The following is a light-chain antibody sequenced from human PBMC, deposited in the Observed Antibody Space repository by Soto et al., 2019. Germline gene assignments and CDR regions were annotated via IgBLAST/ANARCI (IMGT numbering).Light chain of an antibody. V-gene: IGKV1-8*01. J-gene: IGKJ1*01. CDR1: QGISSY. CDR3: QQYYSYPLT. CDR2: AAS. Sequence: AIRMTQSPSSFSASTGDRVTITCRASQGISSYLAWYQQKPGKAPKLLIYAASTLQSGVPSRFSSSGSGTDFTLTISCLQSEDFATYYCQQYYSYPLTFGQGTKVDIK.